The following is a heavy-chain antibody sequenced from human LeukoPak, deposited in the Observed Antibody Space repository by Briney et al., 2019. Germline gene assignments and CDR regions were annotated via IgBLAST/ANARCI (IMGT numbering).Heavy chain of an antibody. V-gene: IGHV3-11*01. CDR2: INSDSTTV. CDR3: ARLRGLIDH. J-gene: IGHJ4*02. Sequence: GGSLRLSCAASGFIFSDHYMSWIRQAPGKGLEGVAYINSDSTTVYYADSVKGRFTVSRDNAKNSLYLQMNSLGVDDTAVYYCARLRGLIDHWGQGALVTASS. CDR1: GFIFSDHY. D-gene: IGHD3-10*01.